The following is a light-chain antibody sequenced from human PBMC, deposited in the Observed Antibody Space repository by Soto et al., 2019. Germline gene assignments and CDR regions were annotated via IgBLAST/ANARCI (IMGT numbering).Light chain of an antibody. CDR3: QQYNNYPYT. V-gene: IGKV1-5*03. CDR2: QAS. Sequence: DIQMTQSPSTLSASVGDRVTITCRASQSITNCLAWYQQKPGKAPKLLIYQASSLESGVPSRFSGTGSGTEFTLTISSLQPDDFATYYCQQYNNYPYTFGQGTKLEIK. CDR1: QSITNC. J-gene: IGKJ2*01.